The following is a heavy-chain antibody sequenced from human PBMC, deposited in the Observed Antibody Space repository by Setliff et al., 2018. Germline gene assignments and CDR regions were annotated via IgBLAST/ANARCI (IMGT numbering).Heavy chain of an antibody. CDR2: ISVYNGDT. CDR1: GYTFRNYA. D-gene: IGHD5-18*01. J-gene: IGHJ4*02. V-gene: IGHV1-18*01. CDR3: ARAPSVELVTIRTNSWFAY. Sequence: ASVKVSCKASGYTFRNYAFAWVRQAPGQGLEWVGWISVYNGDTNYAQKFQGRVTLTTDTSTSTAYMELRSLTSDDSAFYYCARAPSVELVTIRTNSWFAYWGQGTLVTVSS.